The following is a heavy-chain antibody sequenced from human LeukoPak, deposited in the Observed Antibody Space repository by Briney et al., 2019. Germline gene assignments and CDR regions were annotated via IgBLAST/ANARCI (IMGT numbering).Heavy chain of an antibody. D-gene: IGHD3-10*01. V-gene: IGHV1-2*02. Sequence: ASVKVSCKASGYTFTGHYLHWVRQAPGQGLEWMGWINPNSGGTNYAQKFQGRVTMTRDTSISTAYMELSRLRSDDTAVYYCARDGGYYGSGSYYILDYWGQGTLVTVSS. CDR3: ARDGGYYGSGSYYILDY. CDR1: GYTFTGHY. CDR2: INPNSGGT. J-gene: IGHJ4*02.